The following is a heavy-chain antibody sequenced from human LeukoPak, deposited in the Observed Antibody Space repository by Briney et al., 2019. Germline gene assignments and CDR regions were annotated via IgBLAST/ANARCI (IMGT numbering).Heavy chain of an antibody. V-gene: IGHV4-39*01. D-gene: IGHD2-15*01. Sequence: KASETLSLTCPVSGGSINSSDYYWGWIRQPPGKGLEWIGSIYYSGTTYYTPSLKSRVTISVDTSKNQFSLKLSSVTAADTAVYCCARRGAADWFDPWGQGTLVTVSS. J-gene: IGHJ5*02. CDR1: GGSINSSDYY. CDR3: ARRGAADWFDP. CDR2: IYYSGTT.